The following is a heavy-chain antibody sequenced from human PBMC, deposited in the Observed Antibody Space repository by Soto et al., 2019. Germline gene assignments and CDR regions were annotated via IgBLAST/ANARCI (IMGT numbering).Heavy chain of an antibody. V-gene: IGHV3-48*02. D-gene: IGHD2-15*01. CDR2: ISSSSTGM. Sequence: GGSLRLSCAASGFTFSSYSVKWVRQAPGKGLEWVSHISSSSTGMYYADSVKGRFIISRDNAKNSLYLQMNNLRDEDTAVYYCTRAGRGAVVVGDLGYFYYGMDVWGQGTTVTVSS. CDR1: GFTFSSYS. J-gene: IGHJ6*02. CDR3: TRAGRGAVVVGDLGYFYYGMDV.